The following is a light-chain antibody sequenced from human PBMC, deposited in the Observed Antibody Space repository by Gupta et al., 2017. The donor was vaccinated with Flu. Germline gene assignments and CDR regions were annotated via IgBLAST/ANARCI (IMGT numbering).Light chain of an antibody. CDR3: SSYTSSSTLAV. CDR1: SSDVGGYNY. CDR2: EVS. Sequence: SALTQPASGSGSPGQSITISCTGTSSDVGGYNYVSWYQQHPGKAPKLMIYEVSNRPSGVSNRFSGSKSGNTASLTISGLQAEDEADYYCSSYTSSSTLAVFGGGTKLTVL. V-gene: IGLV2-14*01. J-gene: IGLJ2*01.